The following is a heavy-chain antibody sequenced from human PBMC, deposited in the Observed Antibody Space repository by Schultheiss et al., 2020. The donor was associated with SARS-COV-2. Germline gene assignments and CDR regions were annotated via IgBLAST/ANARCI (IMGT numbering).Heavy chain of an antibody. CDR3: VKLYCSSTSCYTRAFDI. Sequence: GGSLRLSCVASGFSFSNYWMHWVRQGPGKGPVWVSSISSSGSYIYYADSVKGRFTISRDNAKNTLYLQMNSLRAEDTAVYYCVKLYCSSTSCYTRAFDIWGQGTMVTVSS. CDR1: GFSFSNYW. J-gene: IGHJ3*02. CDR2: ISSSGSYI. V-gene: IGHV3-21*01. D-gene: IGHD2-2*02.